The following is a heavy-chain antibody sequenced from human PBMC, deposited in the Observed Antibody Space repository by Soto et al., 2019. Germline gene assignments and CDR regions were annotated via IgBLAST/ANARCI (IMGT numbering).Heavy chain of an antibody. CDR2: IPYDGSDE. D-gene: IGHD6-13*01. Sequence: QPGGSLRLSCAASGFSFSSYAMHWVRQAPGKGLEWVGVIPYDGSDEYYADSVKGRFTISRDNSKNTVYLQMNSLRAEDTAVYYCAKDVVQQPPHYYYGLDVWGQGTTVTVSS. CDR3: AKDVVQQPPHYYYGLDV. CDR1: GFSFSSYA. V-gene: IGHV3-30*18. J-gene: IGHJ6*02.